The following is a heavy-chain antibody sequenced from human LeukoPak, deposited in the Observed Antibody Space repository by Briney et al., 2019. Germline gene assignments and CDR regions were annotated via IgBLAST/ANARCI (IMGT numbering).Heavy chain of an antibody. Sequence: PGGSLRLSCAASGFTFSSYSMNWVRQAPGKGLEWVSSISSSSYKNYSESVKGRFPISRDTAKTSLYLQMNSLRAEDTAVYYCARDKVGASNWFDPWGQGTLVTVSS. CDR3: ARDKVGASNWFDP. CDR2: ISSSSYK. D-gene: IGHD1-26*01. V-gene: IGHV3-21*01. J-gene: IGHJ5*02. CDR1: GFTFSSYS.